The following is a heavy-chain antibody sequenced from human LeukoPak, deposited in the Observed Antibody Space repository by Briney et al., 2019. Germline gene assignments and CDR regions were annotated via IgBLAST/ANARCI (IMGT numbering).Heavy chain of an antibody. V-gene: IGHV3-21*01. CDR2: ISSSSSYI. J-gene: IGHJ4*02. CDR3: ARDLGDYDILTGYYNY. Sequence: GGSLRLSCAASGFTFSSYSMNWVRQAPRKGLEWVSSISSSSSYIYYADSVKGRFTISRDNAKNSLYRQMTSLRAEDTAVYYCARDLGDYDILTGYYNYWGQGTLVTVSS. CDR1: GFTFSSYS. D-gene: IGHD3-9*01.